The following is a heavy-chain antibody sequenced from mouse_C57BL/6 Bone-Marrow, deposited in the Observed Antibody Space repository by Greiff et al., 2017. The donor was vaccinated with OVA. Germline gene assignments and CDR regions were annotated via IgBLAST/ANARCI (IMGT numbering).Heavy chain of an antibody. Sequence: LLEPGASVKISCKASGYSFTDSNMNWVKQSNGKSREWIGEIRPYYGTTSYNQKFKGKATLTVDKSSSTAYMQLNSLTSEYSAVYYCAFYYGSSYKYFDVWGSGTTVTVSS. V-gene: IGHV1-39*01. CDR2: IRPYYGTT. CDR3: AFYYGSSYKYFDV. CDR1: GYSFTDSN. J-gene: IGHJ1*01. D-gene: IGHD1-1*01.